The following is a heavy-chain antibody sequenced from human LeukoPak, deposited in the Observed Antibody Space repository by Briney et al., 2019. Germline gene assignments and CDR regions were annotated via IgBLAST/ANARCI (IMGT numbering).Heavy chain of an antibody. V-gene: IGHV4-38-2*02. J-gene: IGHJ3*02. CDR1: GYSFSSGYY. D-gene: IGHD3-22*01. CDR2: IYHSGST. CDR3: VISPIVVGAIDI. Sequence: SEPLSLTCTVSGYSFSSGYYWGWIRQPPGKGLEWLGSIYHSGSTYYNPSLKSRVPISVDTPKNQFSLKLSSVTAADTAVYYCVISPIVVGAIDIWGQGTMVTVSS.